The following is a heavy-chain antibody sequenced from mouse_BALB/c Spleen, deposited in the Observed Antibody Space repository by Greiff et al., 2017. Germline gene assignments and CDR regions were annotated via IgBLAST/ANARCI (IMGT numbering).Heavy chain of an antibody. J-gene: IGHJ2*01. D-gene: IGHD5-2*01. Sequence: QVQLQQSGPELVKPGASVRISCKASGYTFTSYYIHWVKQRPGQGLEWIGWIYPGNVNTKYNEKFKGKATLTADKSSSTAYMQLSSLTSEDSAVYCCARSNTGDYWGQGTTLTVSS. CDR1: GYTFTSYY. CDR2: IYPGNVNT. V-gene: IGHV1S56*01. CDR3: ARSNTGDY.